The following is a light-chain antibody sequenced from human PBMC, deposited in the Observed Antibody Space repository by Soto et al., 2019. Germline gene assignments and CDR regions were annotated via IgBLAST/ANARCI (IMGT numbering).Light chain of an antibody. CDR3: SSYTTGSTVV. CDR2: DVS. J-gene: IGLJ1*01. Sequence: QSALTQPASVCGSPGQSITISCTGGSSDVGGYNFVSWYQQHPGKAPKLIICDVSNRPSGVSNRFSGSKSGNTASLTISGLQAEDEADYYCSSYTTGSTVVFGTGTKLTVL. CDR1: SSDVGGYNF. V-gene: IGLV2-14*03.